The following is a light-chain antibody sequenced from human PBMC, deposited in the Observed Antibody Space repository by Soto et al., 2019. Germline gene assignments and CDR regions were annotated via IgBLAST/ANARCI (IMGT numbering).Light chain of an antibody. CDR3: LQRASWRS. V-gene: IGKV3D-11*01. J-gene: IGKJ2*01. Sequence: MLTQSPATLSLSPGDRAILSCRASQDVSISLGWYQQKPGQAPRLLIYDASNRATGIPDRFSGSGSGTDFPLTISSLEPEDFAVYYCLQRASWRSFGQGTKLEIK. CDR1: QDVSIS. CDR2: DAS.